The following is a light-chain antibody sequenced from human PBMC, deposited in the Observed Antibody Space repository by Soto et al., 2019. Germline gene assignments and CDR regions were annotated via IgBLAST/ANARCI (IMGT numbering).Light chain of an antibody. J-gene: IGKJ3*01. CDR1: QSISSY. V-gene: IGKV1-39*01. CDR2: AAS. CDR3: QQSYSTPFT. Sequence: DIQMTQSPSSLSASVGDRVTITCRASQSISSYLNWYQQKPGKAPKLLIYAASSLQSGVPSRFSGSRSGTDFTLTISSLQPEDFATNYCQQSYSTPFTFGPATKLDI.